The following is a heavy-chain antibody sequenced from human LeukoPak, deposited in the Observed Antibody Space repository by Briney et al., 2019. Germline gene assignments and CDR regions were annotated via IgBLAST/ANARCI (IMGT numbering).Heavy chain of an antibody. CDR1: GFAFSTSG. V-gene: IGHV3-23*01. D-gene: IGHD2-21*01. Sequence: GGSLRLSCVASGFAFSTSGMSWFRQAPGRGPEWVSGTSETGGARYYADSVRGRLTISKDNSKNTLFLQMDNLRAEDTALYYCAKAIARHRDLDAFDIWGQGTLVSVSS. J-gene: IGHJ3*02. CDR2: TSETGGAR. CDR3: AKAIARHRDLDAFDI.